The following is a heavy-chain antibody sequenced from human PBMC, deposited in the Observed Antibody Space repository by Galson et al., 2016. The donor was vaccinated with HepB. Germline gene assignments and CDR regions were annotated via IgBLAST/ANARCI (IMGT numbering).Heavy chain of an antibody. V-gene: IGHV3-7*01. Sequence: SLRLSCAASGFTFNAHWMNWVRQAPGKGLEWVANIRGDGTVSYYVDSVRGRFTISRDNAKNSLYLQMNGLRVEETAVYYCSREMTGSYFDWGQGTLVTVSP. CDR2: IRGDGTVS. J-gene: IGHJ4*02. D-gene: IGHD3-10*01. CDR3: SREMTGSYFD. CDR1: GFTFNAHW.